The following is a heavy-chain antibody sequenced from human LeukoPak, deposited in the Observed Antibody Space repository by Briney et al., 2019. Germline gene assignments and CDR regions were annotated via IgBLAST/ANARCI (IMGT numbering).Heavy chain of an antibody. CDR3: ARDARDYYDRSGYPDY. J-gene: IGHJ4*02. Sequence: GGSLRLSCGASRFTLSRYNTNWVRHAPGKGLEWVSYISSSSSNIYYAVSGKGRFTISRDNDKNSLYLQMNSLRDEDTAVYYCARDARDYYDRSGYPDYWGQGTVVTVS. V-gene: IGHV3-48*02. D-gene: IGHD3-22*01. CDR1: RFTLSRYN. CDR2: ISSSSSNI.